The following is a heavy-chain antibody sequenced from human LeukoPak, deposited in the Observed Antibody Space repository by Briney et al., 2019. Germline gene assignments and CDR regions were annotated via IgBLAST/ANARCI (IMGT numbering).Heavy chain of an antibody. Sequence: GRSLRLSCAASGFTFSSYAMRWVRQAPGKGLEWVAVISYDGSNKYYADSVKGRFTISRDKSKTTLYLQMSSLRAEDTAVYYCAGEVGATIGLLHYFDYWGQGTLVTVSS. CDR2: ISYDGSNK. CDR1: GFTFSSYA. D-gene: IGHD1-26*01. V-gene: IGHV3-30*15. J-gene: IGHJ4*02. CDR3: AGEVGATIGLLHYFDY.